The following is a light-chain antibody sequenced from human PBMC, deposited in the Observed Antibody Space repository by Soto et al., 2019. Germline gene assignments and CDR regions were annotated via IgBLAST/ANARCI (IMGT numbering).Light chain of an antibody. CDR3: QQYNRYPLT. Sequence: DIQMTQSPSTLSASVGDRVTITCRASQSISSWLAWYQQKPGKAPKLMIDKASSLESGVPSRLSGSGSGTEVTLTISSLQPDDFATYDCQQYNRYPLTFGGGTKVEIK. V-gene: IGKV1-5*03. CDR1: QSISSW. CDR2: KAS. J-gene: IGKJ4*01.